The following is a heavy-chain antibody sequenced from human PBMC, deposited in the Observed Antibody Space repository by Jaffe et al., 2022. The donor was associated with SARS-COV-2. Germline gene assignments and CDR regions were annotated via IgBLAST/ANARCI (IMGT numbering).Heavy chain of an antibody. J-gene: IGHJ4*02. CDR1: GFTVSNNY. V-gene: IGHV3-53*02. D-gene: IGHD3-22*01. Sequence: EVQLVETGGGLIQPGGSLRLSCAASGFTVSNNYMSWVRQAPGKGLEWVSVIYSDDSTYYPDSVKGRFTISRDNSKNTLSLQMNILRAEDTAVYYCARVGRGGSNGYYFNYWGQGTLVTVSS. CDR2: IYSDDST. CDR3: ARVGRGGSNGYYFNY.